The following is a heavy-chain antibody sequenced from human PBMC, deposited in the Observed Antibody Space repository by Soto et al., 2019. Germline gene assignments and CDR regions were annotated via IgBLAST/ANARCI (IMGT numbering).Heavy chain of an antibody. D-gene: IGHD3-16*02. V-gene: IGHV1-69*01. CDR2: IIPNYGTA. Sequence: QVQLLQSGAEVKKPGSSVKVSCKASGHTVSSYPISGVRQAPGQGLEWMGGIIPNYGTANYAQKFQGRVKITADESTSQAYMELSSLRYEDTAVYYCATRTVIEAFYIWGQGTMVSVSS. CDR1: GHTVSSYP. CDR3: ATRTVIEAFYI. J-gene: IGHJ3*02.